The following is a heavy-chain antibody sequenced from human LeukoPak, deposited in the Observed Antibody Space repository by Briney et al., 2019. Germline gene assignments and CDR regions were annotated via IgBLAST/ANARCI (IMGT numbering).Heavy chain of an antibody. V-gene: IGHV1-69*05. D-gene: IGHD6-19*01. J-gene: IGHJ6*03. CDR1: GGTFSSYA. CDR2: IIPIFGTA. Sequence: ASVKVSCKASGGTFSSYAIGWVRQAPGQGLEWMGGIIPIFGTANYAQKFQGRVTITTDESTSTAYMELSSLRSEDTAVYYCARAQWLGDYYYYMDVWGKGTTVTVSS. CDR3: ARAQWLGDYYYYMDV.